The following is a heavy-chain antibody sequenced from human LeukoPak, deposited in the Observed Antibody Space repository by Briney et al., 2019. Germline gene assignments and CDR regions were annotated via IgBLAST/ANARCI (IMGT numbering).Heavy chain of an antibody. V-gene: IGHV1-69*05. J-gene: IGHJ5*02. CDR2: IIPIFGTA. CDR1: GGTFSSYA. Sequence: GASVKVSCKASGGTFSSYAISWVRQAPGQGLEWMGGIIPIFGTASYAQKFQGRVTMTRDTSTSTVYMELSSLRSEDTAVYYCARDMGLTYYDFWSGYNWFDPWGQGTLVTVSS. CDR3: ARDMGLTYYDFWSGYNWFDP. D-gene: IGHD3-3*01.